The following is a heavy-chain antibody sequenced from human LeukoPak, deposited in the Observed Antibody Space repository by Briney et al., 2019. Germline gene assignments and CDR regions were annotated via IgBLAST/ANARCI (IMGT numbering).Heavy chain of an antibody. D-gene: IGHD5/OR15-5a*01. CDR3: ARDETDRLRPSFQDLPRPGGY. Sequence: VASVKVSCKASGYTFTSYYMHWVRQAPGQGLEWMGIINPSGGSTSYAQKFQGRVTMTRDTSTSTVYMELSSLRSEDTAVYYCARDETDRLRPSFQDLPRPGGYWGQGTLVTVSS. CDR1: GYTFTSYY. J-gene: IGHJ4*02. CDR2: INPSGGST. V-gene: IGHV1-46*01.